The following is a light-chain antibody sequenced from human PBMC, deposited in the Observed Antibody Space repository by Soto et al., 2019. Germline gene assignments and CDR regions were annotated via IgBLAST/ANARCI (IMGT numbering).Light chain of an antibody. CDR2: SNN. V-gene: IGLV1-44*01. CDR3: AAWDDSLNGPV. CDR1: SSNIGSNT. Sequence: QAVVTQPPSASGTPGQRVTISCSGSSSNIGSNTVNWYQQHPGTAPKLLIYSNNQRPSGVPDRFSGSKSGTSASLAISGLQSEDEADYYCAAWDDSLNGPVFGGGTQLTVL. J-gene: IGLJ7*01.